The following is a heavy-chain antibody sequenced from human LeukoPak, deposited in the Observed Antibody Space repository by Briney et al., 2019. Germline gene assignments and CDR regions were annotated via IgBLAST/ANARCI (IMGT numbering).Heavy chain of an antibody. V-gene: IGHV4-59*12. J-gene: IGHJ4*02. Sequence: PSETLSLTCTVSGDSISGYYCNWIRQPPGKGLEWMGNIYYSGSTNYNPSLKSRVTISVDTSKNQFSLKLSSVTAADTALYYCAKDRKRYYDSSGYYYSWGQGTLVTVSS. CDR1: GDSISGYY. D-gene: IGHD3-22*01. CDR2: IYYSGST. CDR3: AKDRKRYYDSSGYYYS.